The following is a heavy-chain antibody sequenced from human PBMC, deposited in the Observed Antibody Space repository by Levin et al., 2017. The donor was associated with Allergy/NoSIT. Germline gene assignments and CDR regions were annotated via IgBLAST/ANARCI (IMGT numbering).Heavy chain of an antibody. Sequence: GESLKISCAASGFTFSSYGMHWVRQAPGKGLEWVAVISYDGSNKYYADSVKGRFTISRDNSKNTLYLQMNSLRAEDTAVYYCAKGGSSYQWVRDWGQGTLVTVSS. CDR3: AKGGSSYQWVRD. J-gene: IGHJ4*02. CDR2: ISYDGSNK. V-gene: IGHV3-30*18. CDR1: GFTFSSYG. D-gene: IGHD6-13*01.